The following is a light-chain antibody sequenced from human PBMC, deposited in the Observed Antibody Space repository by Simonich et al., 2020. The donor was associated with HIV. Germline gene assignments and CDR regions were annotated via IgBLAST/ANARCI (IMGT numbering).Light chain of an antibody. V-gene: IGKV1-12*01. J-gene: IGKJ1*01. CDR3: QQAIGFPRT. Sequence: DIQMTQSPSSVSASVGDRVTITCRASQGISSWLAWYQHKPGKAPKLLMDAASTLQSGVPSRFSGSGSGTKFTLTITSLQPEDFATYYCQQAIGFPRTFGQGTKVEVK. CDR1: QGISSW. CDR2: AAS.